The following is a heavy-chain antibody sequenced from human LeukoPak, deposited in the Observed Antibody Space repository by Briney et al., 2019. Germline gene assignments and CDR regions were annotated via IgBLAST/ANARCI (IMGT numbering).Heavy chain of an antibody. J-gene: IGHJ5*02. CDR2: IYPGDSDT. Sequence: PGESLKISCKGSGYSFTSYWIGWVRQMPGKGLEWMGIIYPGDSDTRYSPSFQGQVTISADKSISTAYLQWSSLKASDTAMYYCARHLPYYCGGDCYSGGTENWFDPWGQGTLVTVSS. D-gene: IGHD2-21*02. CDR1: GYSFTSYW. CDR3: ARHLPYYCGGDCYSGGTENWFDP. V-gene: IGHV5-51*01.